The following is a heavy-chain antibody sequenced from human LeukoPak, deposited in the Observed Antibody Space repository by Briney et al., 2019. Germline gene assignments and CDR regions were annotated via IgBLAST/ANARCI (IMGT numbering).Heavy chain of an antibody. J-gene: IGHJ6*02. V-gene: IGHV1-8*01. CDR3: ARGSHIRYFDWLPTGMDV. CDR1: GYTFTSYD. D-gene: IGHD3-9*01. CDR2: MNPNSGNT. Sequence: GASVKVSCKASGYTFTSYDINWVRQATGQGLEWMGWMNPNSGNTGYAQKFQGRVTMTRNTSISTAYMELSSLRSEDTAVYYCARGSHIRYFDWLPTGMDVWGQGTTVTVSS.